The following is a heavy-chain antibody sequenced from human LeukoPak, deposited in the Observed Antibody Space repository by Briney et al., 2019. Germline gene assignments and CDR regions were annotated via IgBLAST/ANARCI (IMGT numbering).Heavy chain of an antibody. D-gene: IGHD2/OR15-2a*01. CDR2: ISHDGTTE. J-gene: IGHJ3*01. V-gene: IGHV3-30*18. CDR3: AKVAMNMLLYHAFDL. Sequence: GGSLRLSCAAAGFTFSSYGMNWVRQAPGKGLEWVAFISHDGTTENYADSVKGRFTLSRDKSKTTVYLQMNSLKIEDTAVYYCAKVAMNMLLYHAFDLWGQGTMVTVSS. CDR1: GFTFSSYG.